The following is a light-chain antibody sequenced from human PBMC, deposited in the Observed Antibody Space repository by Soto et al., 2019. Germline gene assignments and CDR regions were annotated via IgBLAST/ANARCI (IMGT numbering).Light chain of an antibody. CDR3: QQYGTSPRT. CDR1: QSVRSSY. J-gene: IGKJ1*01. V-gene: IGKV3-20*01. Sequence: EIVLTQSPGTLSLSPGERATLSCRASQSVRSSYLAWYQQKLGQAPRLLIYGVSNRATGIPDRFSGSGSGTNFTLTISRRESEDFAVYYCQQYGTSPRTFGQGTKGKIK. CDR2: GVS.